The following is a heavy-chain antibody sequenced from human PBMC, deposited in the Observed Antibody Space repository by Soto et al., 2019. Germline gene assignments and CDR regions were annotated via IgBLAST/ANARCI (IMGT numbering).Heavy chain of an antibody. CDR1: GFTVTWSW. D-gene: IGHD1-1*01. V-gene: IGHV3-7*01. CDR2: RKEDGSER. Sequence: GALRLSCAASGFTVTWSWMSWVRQAPVKGLEGVANRKEDGSERYHGDAVRCPFKTSKDSVNNLAYLKMNRMRAEDTAVYYRARDKLSPIGAFDIWGQGAIVPVSS. CDR3: ARDKLSPIGAFDI. J-gene: IGHJ3*02.